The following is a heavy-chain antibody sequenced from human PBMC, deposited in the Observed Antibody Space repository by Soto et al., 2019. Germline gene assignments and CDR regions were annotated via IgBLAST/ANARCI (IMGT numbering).Heavy chain of an antibody. V-gene: IGHV1-8*01. J-gene: IGHJ5*02. CDR1: GYSFTNND. Sequence: ASVKVSCKASGYSFTNNDVSWVRQATGQGLEWMGWMNPGSGDTGYAQKFQGRVTMTRDISIATAYMELSSLRSDDTAIYFCARMATFGSLNWFDPWGQGTQVTVSS. CDR3: ARMATFGSLNWFDP. D-gene: IGHD3-16*01. CDR2: MNPGSGDT.